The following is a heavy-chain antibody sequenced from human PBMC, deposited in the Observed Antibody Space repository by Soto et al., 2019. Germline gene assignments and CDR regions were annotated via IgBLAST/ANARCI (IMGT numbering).Heavy chain of an antibody. CDR2: IYTSGST. D-gene: IGHD1-26*01. J-gene: IGHJ2*01. CDR3: ARGRGSYPWYFDF. V-gene: IGHV4-4*07. Sequence: TETLSLTCTVSGDSMSSYYWSWIRQPAGKGLEWIGRIYTSGSTNYNPSLNSRVTISVDTSQNQFSLMLTSLTAADTAVYYCARGRGSYPWYFDFWGRGTLVTVSS. CDR1: GDSMSSYY.